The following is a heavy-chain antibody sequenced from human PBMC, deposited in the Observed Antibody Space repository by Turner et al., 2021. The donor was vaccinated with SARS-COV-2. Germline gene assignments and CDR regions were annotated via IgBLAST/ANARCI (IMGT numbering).Heavy chain of an antibody. V-gene: IGHV3-30*03. D-gene: IGHD1-1*01. CDR1: GFTFRGYA. CDR3: ATNSPTNAFDI. CDR2: ISFDGTNK. Sequence: QVQLVESGGGVVQPGRSLRVSCAASGFTFRGYAMHWVRQAPGKGLEWVAVISFDGTNKFYADSVKGRFTISRDNSKNTLYLQMNSLRTEDTAVYYCATNSPTNAFDIWGQGTMVTVSS. J-gene: IGHJ3*02.